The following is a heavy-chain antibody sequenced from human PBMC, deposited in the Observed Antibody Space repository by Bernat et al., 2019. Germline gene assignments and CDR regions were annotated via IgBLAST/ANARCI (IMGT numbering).Heavy chain of an antibody. J-gene: IGHJ5*02. CDR2: IYYSGST. V-gene: IGHV4-38-2*01. Sequence: QVQLQESGPGLVKPSETLSLTCAVSGYSISSGYYWGWIRQPPGKGLEWIGSIYYSGSTYYNPSLKSRVTISVDTSKNQFSLKLSSVTAADTAVYYCARTYYDFWSGYYPNNWFDPWGQGTLVTVSS. CDR3: ARTYYDFWSGYYPNNWFDP. D-gene: IGHD3-3*01. CDR1: GYSISSGYY.